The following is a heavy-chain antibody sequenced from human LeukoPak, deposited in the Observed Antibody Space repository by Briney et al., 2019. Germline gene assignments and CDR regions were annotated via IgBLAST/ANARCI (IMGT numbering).Heavy chain of an antibody. CDR1: GDSISNYY. CDR2: IYHIGST. D-gene: IGHD6-13*01. Sequence: SETLSLTCTVSGDSISNYYWSWIRQPAGKGLEWIGYIYHIGSTNYNPSLKSRVTISEDTSKNQFSLRLSSVTAADTAVYYCARDLAAAGTIDPWGQGTLVTVSS. CDR3: ARDLAAAGTIDP. J-gene: IGHJ5*02. V-gene: IGHV4-59*01.